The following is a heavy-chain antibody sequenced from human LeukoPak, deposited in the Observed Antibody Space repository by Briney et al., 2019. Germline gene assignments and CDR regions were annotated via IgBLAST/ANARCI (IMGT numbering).Heavy chain of an antibody. CDR2: IKEDGSAK. CDR3: AKEGSSGYYVLDY. V-gene: IGHV3-7*05. Sequence: PGGSLRLSCAASGFTFSSFWMSWVRQAPGKGLEWVANIKEDGSAKYYVDSLKGRFTISRDNSKNTLYLQMNSLRAEDTAVYYCAKEGSSGYYVLDYWGQGTLVTVSS. D-gene: IGHD3-22*01. J-gene: IGHJ4*02. CDR1: GFTFSSFW.